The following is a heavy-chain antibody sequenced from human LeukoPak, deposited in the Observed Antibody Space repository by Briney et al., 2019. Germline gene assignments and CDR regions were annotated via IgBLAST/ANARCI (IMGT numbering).Heavy chain of an antibody. D-gene: IGHD6-13*01. Sequence: GESLKISCKGSGYSFTSYWIGWVRPMPGKGLGWMGIIYPGDSDTRYSPSFQGQVTISADKSISTAYLQWSSLKASDTAMYYCARQGAAGKYYYYDMDVWGKGTTVTVSS. J-gene: IGHJ6*03. V-gene: IGHV5-51*01. CDR3: ARQGAAGKYYYYDMDV. CDR2: IYPGDSDT. CDR1: GYSFTSYW.